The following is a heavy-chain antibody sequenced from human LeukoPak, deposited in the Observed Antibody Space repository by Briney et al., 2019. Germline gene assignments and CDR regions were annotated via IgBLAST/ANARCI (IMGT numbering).Heavy chain of an antibody. Sequence: SETLSLTCTVSDDSISGNRYYWGWIRLPPGTGLEWIGSVFYSGSTYYNPSLKSRVAISLDTSKSQFSLRLSSVTAADTAVYYCARGVSYSSSHFDYWGQGTRVTVSS. CDR3: ARGVSYSSSHFDY. D-gene: IGHD6-6*01. V-gene: IGHV4-39*07. CDR2: VFYSGST. CDR1: DDSISGNRYY. J-gene: IGHJ4*02.